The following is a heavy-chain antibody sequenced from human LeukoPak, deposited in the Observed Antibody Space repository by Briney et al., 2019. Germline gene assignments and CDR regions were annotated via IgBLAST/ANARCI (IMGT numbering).Heavy chain of an antibody. CDR2: ISYDGGNK. Sequence: GGSLRLSCAASGFTFSSFAMHWVRQAPGRGLEWVAIISYDGGNKQYADSVKGRFTISRDNSKNTLYLQMNSLRADDTAVYYRARDYYDSGGTRYDYWGQGTLVIVSS. CDR3: ARDYYDSGGTRYDY. D-gene: IGHD3-22*01. V-gene: IGHV3-30-3*01. CDR1: GFTFSSFA. J-gene: IGHJ4*02.